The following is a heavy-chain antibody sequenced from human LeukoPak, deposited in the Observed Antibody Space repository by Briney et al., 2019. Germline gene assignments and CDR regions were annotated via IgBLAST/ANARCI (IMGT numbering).Heavy chain of an antibody. Sequence: GESLRISCKGSGYSFTSYWISWVRHVPGKGLEWMGRIDPRDSYTNYSPSFEGHVTISADKSISTAYLHWSGLKASDSAMYYCARGGYSSSWYYWFDPWGQGTLVTVSS. CDR1: GYSFTSYW. CDR2: IDPRDSYT. J-gene: IGHJ5*02. CDR3: ARGGYSSSWYYWFDP. V-gene: IGHV5-10-1*01. D-gene: IGHD6-13*01.